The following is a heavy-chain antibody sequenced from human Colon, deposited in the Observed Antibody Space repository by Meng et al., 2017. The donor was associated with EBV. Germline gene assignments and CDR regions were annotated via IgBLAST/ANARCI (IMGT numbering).Heavy chain of an antibody. CDR3: ARGPSRWLQFSFDY. CDR1: AGSISSGGYY. J-gene: IGHJ4*02. Sequence: QVHVQESGPGLVTPSKPLPLTCTVSAGSISSGGYYWSWIRQHPGKGLDWIGYIYYSGSTYYNPSLKSRVTISIDTSKNQFSLKLSSVTAADTAVYYCARGPSRWLQFSFDYWGQGTLVTVSS. D-gene: IGHD5-24*01. CDR2: IYYSGST. V-gene: IGHV4-31*03.